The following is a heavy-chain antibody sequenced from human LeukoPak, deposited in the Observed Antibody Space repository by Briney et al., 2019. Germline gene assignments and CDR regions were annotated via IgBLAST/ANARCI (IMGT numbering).Heavy chain of an antibody. CDR3: ARDHVDSNYS. Sequence: QPRGSLRLYCAASGFTFSTYGMHWVRQTPGKGLEWVAFIRYDGSSEYYGDYVKGRFTISRDNSKNTLYLQMNSLRAEDTAVYYCARDHVDSNYSWGQGTLVTVSS. CDR2: IRYDGSSE. D-gene: IGHD4-11*01. J-gene: IGHJ5*02. CDR1: GFTFSTYG. V-gene: IGHV3-30*02.